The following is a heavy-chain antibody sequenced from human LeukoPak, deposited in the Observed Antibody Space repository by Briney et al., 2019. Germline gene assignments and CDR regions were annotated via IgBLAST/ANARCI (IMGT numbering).Heavy chain of an antibody. J-gene: IGHJ4*02. CDR2: ISYDGSNK. CDR1: GFTFSSYA. Sequence: GGSLRLSCAASGFTFSSYAMHWVRQAPGKGLEWVAVISYDGSNKYYADSVKGRFTISRDNSKNTLYLQTNSLRAEDTAVYYCARGGYDFWGGYKPSPFDYWGQGTLVTVSS. D-gene: IGHD3-3*01. V-gene: IGHV3-30-3*01. CDR3: ARGGYDFWGGYKPSPFDY.